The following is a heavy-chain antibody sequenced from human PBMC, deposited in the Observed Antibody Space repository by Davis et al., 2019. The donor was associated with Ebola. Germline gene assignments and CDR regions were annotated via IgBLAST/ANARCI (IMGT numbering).Heavy chain of an antibody. J-gene: IGHJ6*02. Sequence: AASVKVSCKASGYTFTSYYMHWVRQALGQGLEWMGIINPSGGSTSYAQKFQGRVTMTRDTSTSTVYMELSSLRSEDTAVYYCARDLFIYSNYGMGYYYGMDVWGQGTTVTVSS. CDR1: GYTFTSYY. CDR3: ARDLFIYSNYGMGYYYGMDV. D-gene: IGHD4-11*01. CDR2: INPSGGST. V-gene: IGHV1-46*01.